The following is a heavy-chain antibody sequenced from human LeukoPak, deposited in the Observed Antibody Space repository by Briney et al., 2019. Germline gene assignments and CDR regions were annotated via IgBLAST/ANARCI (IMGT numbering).Heavy chain of an antibody. V-gene: IGHV3-9*01. CDR3: ATVPKSGDSLDAFDI. D-gene: IGHD4-17*01. CDR1: GFTFDDYA. Sequence: GGSLRLSCAASGFTFDDYAMNWVRQAPGKGLECVSGISWNSGSIGYADSVKGRFTISRDNAKNSLYLQMNSLRAEDTALYYCATVPKSGDSLDAFDIWGQGTMVTVSS. J-gene: IGHJ3*02. CDR2: ISWNSGSI.